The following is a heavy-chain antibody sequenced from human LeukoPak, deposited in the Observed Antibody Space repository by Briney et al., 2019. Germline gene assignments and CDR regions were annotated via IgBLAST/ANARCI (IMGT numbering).Heavy chain of an antibody. CDR3: ASEDPWLPVKEITF. J-gene: IGHJ4*02. CDR1: RFTVNDAW. V-gene: IGHV3-15*01. CDR2: IKNRAGGGST. D-gene: IGHD5-12*01. Sequence: GGSLRLSCAASRFTVNDAWMSWVRQAPGKGLEWVGRIKNRAGGGSTDYAAPVKGRFTISRDDSKNTLYLQMNSLKPEDTAVYYCASEDPWLPVKEITFWGQGTLVTVSS.